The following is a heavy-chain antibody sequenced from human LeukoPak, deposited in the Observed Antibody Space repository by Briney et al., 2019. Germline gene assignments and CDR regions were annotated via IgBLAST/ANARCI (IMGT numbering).Heavy chain of an antibody. Sequence: GGSLRLSCAASGFTFSSYEMNWVRQAPGKGLEWVSYISSSGSTIYYADSVKGRFTISRDNAKNSLYLQMSSLRAEDTALYYCARALWSGYYAIYWGAFDIWGQGTMVTVSS. J-gene: IGHJ3*02. CDR2: ISSSGSTI. V-gene: IGHV3-48*03. CDR1: GFTFSSYE. D-gene: IGHD3-3*01. CDR3: ARALWSGYYAIYWGAFDI.